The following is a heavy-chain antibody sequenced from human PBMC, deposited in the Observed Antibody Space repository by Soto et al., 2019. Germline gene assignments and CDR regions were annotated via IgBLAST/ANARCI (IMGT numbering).Heavy chain of an antibody. V-gene: IGHV4-59*01. CDR1: GGSISRYY. J-gene: IGHJ4*02. CDR2: IYYSGST. CDR3: ARVPHDYFDY. Sequence: QVQLQESGPGLVKPSETLSLTCTVSGGSISRYYWSWIRQPPGKGLEWIGYIYYSGSTNYNPSLKGRVTLSVVTSKNQFSLKLSSVTAADTAVYYCARVPHDYFDYWGQGTLVTVSS.